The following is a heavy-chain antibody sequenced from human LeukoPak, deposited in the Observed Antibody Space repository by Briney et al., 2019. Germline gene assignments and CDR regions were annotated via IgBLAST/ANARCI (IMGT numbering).Heavy chain of an antibody. Sequence: GGSLRLSCAASGFSFSSYYMSWVRQAPGKGLEWVSGISGRGDSTYYTDSVKGRLTISRDNSKNTLYLQMNSLRAEDTAIYYCAKDRTQRGSSGFFDYWGQGTLVTVSS. CDR3: AKDRTQRGSSGFFDY. D-gene: IGHD3-10*01. V-gene: IGHV3-23*01. J-gene: IGHJ4*02. CDR2: ISGRGDST. CDR1: GFSFSSYY.